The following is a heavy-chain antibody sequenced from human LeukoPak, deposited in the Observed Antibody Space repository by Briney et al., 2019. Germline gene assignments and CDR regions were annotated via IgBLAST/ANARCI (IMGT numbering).Heavy chain of an antibody. J-gene: IGHJ4*02. CDR3: ARVVRSVDY. CDR2: INHSGST. V-gene: IGHV4-34*01. CDR1: GGSFRGYY. D-gene: IGHD2-2*01. Sequence: SETLSLTCAVYGGSFRGYYWSWIRQPPGKGLEWIGEINHSGSTNYNPSLKSRVTISVDTSKNQFSLKLSSVTAADTAVYYCARVVRSVDYWGQGTLVTVSS.